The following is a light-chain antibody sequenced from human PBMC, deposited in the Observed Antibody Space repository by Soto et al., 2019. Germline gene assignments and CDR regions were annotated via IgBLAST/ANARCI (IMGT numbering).Light chain of an antibody. CDR1: QSISSW. J-gene: IGKJ1*01. CDR3: QQYNSYSGT. CDR2: DAS. V-gene: IGKV1-5*01. Sequence: DIQIPQSPSPLSASVGDGVTITSRASQSISSWLAWYQQKPGKAPKLLIYDASSLESGVPSRFSGSGSGTEFTLPISSLQPDDFATYYCQQYNSYSGTFGQGTKVDIK.